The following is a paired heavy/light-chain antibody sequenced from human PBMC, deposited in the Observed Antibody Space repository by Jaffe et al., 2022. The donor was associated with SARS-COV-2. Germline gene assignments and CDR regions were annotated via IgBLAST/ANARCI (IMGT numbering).Heavy chain of an antibody. CDR3: TTLYPTSSSSAYYGY. CDR1: GFPFDNAW. CDR2: IKSKADSGTT. V-gene: IGHV3-15*01. Sequence: EVQLVESGGGLLKPGGSLRLSCAASGFPFDNAWMSWVRQAPGKGLEWVGRIKSKADSGTTDYAAPVKGRFTISRDDSKHTLYLQMNSLKTEDTAVYYCTTLYPTSSSSAYYGYWGQGTLVTVSS. D-gene: IGHD6-6*01. J-gene: IGHJ4*02.
Light chain of an antibody. CDR3: QVWDSNSDHVV. J-gene: IGLJ2*01. Sequence: SYVLTQPPSVSVAPGTTATITCGGNNIGGKSVHWYQQKPGQAPVLVIYYDSGRPSGIPDRFSGSNSGNTATLTISRVEAGDEADYYCQVWDSNSDHVVFGGGTKLTVL. CDR2: YDS. V-gene: IGLV3-21*04. CDR1: NIGGKS.